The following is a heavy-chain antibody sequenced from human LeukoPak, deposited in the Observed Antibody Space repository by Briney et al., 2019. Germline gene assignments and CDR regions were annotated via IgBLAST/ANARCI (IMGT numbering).Heavy chain of an antibody. Sequence: GGSLRLSCAASGFTYSSYAMSWVRQAPGKGLEWVSAISGSGGSTYYADSVKGRFTISRDNSKNTLYLQMNSLRAEDTAVYYCAKAWGDGYINFDYWGQGTLVTVSS. CDR2: ISGSGGST. CDR1: GFTYSSYA. J-gene: IGHJ4*02. V-gene: IGHV3-23*01. D-gene: IGHD5-24*01. CDR3: AKAWGDGYINFDY.